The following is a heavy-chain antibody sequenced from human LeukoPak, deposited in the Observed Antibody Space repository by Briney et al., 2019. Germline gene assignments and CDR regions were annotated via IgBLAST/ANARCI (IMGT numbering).Heavy chain of an antibody. Sequence: AASVKVSCTTSGYTFTNYGLSWVRQAPGQGLEWIGWISTYKSNKNYAQKLQGRVTMTTDTSKSTAYMELRSLRSDDTAVYYCAKDPAEHLGGCYWGQGTLVTVSS. V-gene: IGHV1-18*01. J-gene: IGHJ4*02. CDR3: AKDPAEHLGGCY. CDR2: ISTYKSNK. CDR1: GYTFTNYG.